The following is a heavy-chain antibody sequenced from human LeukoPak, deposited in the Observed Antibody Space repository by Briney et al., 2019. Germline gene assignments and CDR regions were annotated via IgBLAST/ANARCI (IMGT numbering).Heavy chain of an antibody. CDR1: GFIFSNYG. D-gene: IGHD3-3*01. V-gene: IGHV3-23*01. CDR2: ISASGSAT. Sequence: SGGSLRLSCAASGFIFSNYGMNWVCQAPGKGLEWVAAISASGSATSYADSVRGRFTISRDNSKSTTYLQMNSLRAEDTAVFYCAKDLYLRDSWSGYFDYWGQGIPVTVSS. J-gene: IGHJ4*02. CDR3: AKDLYLRDSWSGYFDY.